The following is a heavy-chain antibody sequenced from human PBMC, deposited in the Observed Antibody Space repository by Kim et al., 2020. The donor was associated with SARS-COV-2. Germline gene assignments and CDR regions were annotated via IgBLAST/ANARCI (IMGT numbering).Heavy chain of an antibody. CDR2: IYYSGST. Sequence: SETLSLTCTVSGGSISSYYWSWIRQPPGKGLEWIGYIYYSGSTNYNPSLKSRVTISVDTSKNQFSLKLSSVTAADTAVYYCARHAPRGSIDYWGQGTLVTVSS. J-gene: IGHJ4*02. CDR1: GGSISSYY. CDR3: ARHAPRGSIDY. V-gene: IGHV4-59*08.